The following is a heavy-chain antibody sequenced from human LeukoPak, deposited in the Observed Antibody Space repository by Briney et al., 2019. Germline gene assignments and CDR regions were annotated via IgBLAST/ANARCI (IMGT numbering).Heavy chain of an antibody. CDR3: ASGGALIATLAY. J-gene: IGHJ4*02. CDR2: IYYRGNT. Sequence: SETLSLTCTVSGGSICRGDYYWSWIRQHPGKGLEWIGYIYYRGNTYYNPSLKSRVTISLDTSNNKFSLKLSSVTAADTAVYYCASGGALIATLAYWGQGTLVTVSS. CDR1: GGSICRGDYY. V-gene: IGHV4-31*03. D-gene: IGHD2-21*01.